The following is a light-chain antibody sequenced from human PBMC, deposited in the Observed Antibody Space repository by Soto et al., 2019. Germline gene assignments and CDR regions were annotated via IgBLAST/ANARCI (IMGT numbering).Light chain of an antibody. V-gene: IGKV1-39*01. CDR1: QSMSSY. CDR2: ATS. Sequence: DIQMTQSPSSLSASVGDRVTITCRASQSMSSYLNWYQQKPGKAPKLLLFATSSLQSGVPSRFSGSGSGTDFTLTISSLQPEDFATYYCQQSYSTLFTFGPGTKVDIK. CDR3: QQSYSTLFT. J-gene: IGKJ3*01.